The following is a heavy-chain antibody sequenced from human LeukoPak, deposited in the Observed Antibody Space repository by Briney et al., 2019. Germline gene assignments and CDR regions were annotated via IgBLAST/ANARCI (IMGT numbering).Heavy chain of an antibody. CDR3: ARDGYYYDSSGYYRNAEYFQH. V-gene: IGHV4-34*01. D-gene: IGHD3-22*01. CDR2: INHSGST. CDR1: GGSFSGYY. Sequence: PSETLSLTCAVYGGSFSGYYWSWIRQPPGKGLEWIGEINHSGSTNYNPSLKSRVTISVDTSKNQFSLKLSSVTAADTAVYYCARDGYYYDSSGYYRNAEYFQHWGQGTLVTVSS. J-gene: IGHJ1*01.